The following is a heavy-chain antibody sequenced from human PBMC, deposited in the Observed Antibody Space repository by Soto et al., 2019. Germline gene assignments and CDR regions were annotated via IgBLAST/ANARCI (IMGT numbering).Heavy chain of an antibody. J-gene: IGHJ5*02. V-gene: IGHV4-30-2*01. CDR1: GGSISSGGYS. D-gene: IGHD6-6*01. Sequence: SETLSLTCAVSGGSISSGGYSWSWIRQPPGKGLEWIGYIYHSGSTYYNPSLKSRVTISVDRSKNQFSLKLSSVTAADTAVYYCARGGSSSTGNWFDHWGQGTLVTVSS. CDR2: IYHSGST. CDR3: ARGGSSSTGNWFDH.